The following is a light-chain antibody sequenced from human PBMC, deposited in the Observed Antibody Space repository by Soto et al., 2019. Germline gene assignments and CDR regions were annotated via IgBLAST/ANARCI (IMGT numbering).Light chain of an antibody. CDR2: GAS. V-gene: IGKV3-20*01. CDR3: QQSYRLPRT. CDR1: QTLDTDY. Sequence: EIVLTQSPGTLSLPPGERAALSCRASQTLDTDYLTWYQHKPGQAPRLLIFGASSRATGIPDRFSGSGSGTEFTLTISRLEPEDFATYYCQQSYRLPRTFGQGTKV. J-gene: IGKJ1*01.